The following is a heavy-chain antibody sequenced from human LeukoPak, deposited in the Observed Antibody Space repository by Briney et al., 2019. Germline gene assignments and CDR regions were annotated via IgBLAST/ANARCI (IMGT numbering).Heavy chain of an antibody. D-gene: IGHD5-24*01. CDR3: ATHTGGYNYWWFDI. J-gene: IGHJ5*02. CDR1: GGTFSNYL. Sequence: SVKVSCKASGGTFSNYLIIWVRLAPGPGLECLGGIIPIYGTANYAQMFHGRITLTAQESTATAYMELRSLTSDDTAMYFCATHTGGYNYWWFDIWGQGTLVTVSS. CDR2: IIPIYGTA. V-gene: IGHV1-69*13.